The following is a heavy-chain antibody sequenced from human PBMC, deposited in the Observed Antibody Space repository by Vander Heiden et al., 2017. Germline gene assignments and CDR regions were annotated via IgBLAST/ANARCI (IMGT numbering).Heavy chain of an antibody. CDR2: ISWNSGSI. D-gene: IGHD2-2*02. V-gene: IGHV3-9*01. CDR3: AKDISAAIPFGAFDI. Sequence: EVQLVESGGGLVQPGRSLRLSCAASGFTFDDYAMHWVRQAPGKGLEWVSGISWNSGSIGYADSVKGRFTISRDNAKNSLYLQMNSLRAEDTALYYCAKDISAAIPFGAFDIWGQGTMVTVSS. J-gene: IGHJ3*02. CDR1: GFTFDDYA.